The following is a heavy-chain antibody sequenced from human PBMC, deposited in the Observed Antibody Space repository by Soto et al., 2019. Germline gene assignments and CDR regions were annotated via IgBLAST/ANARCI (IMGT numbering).Heavy chain of an antibody. Sequence: QVQLQESGPGLVKPSGTLSLTCAVSGGSISSSNWWSWVRQPPGKGLEWIGEIYHSGSTNYNPSLKSRVTLSVDNSKNQFPLELSPVTAADTAVYYCAGGSSWSTPPAGWFDPWGQGTLVTVSS. CDR1: GGSISSSNW. CDR2: IYHSGST. D-gene: IGHD6-13*01. J-gene: IGHJ5*02. V-gene: IGHV4-4*02. CDR3: AGGSSWSTPPAGWFDP.